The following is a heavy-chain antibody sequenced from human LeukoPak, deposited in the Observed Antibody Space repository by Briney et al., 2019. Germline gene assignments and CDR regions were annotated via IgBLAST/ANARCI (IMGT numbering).Heavy chain of an antibody. CDR3: SRDRGLLWLNV. D-gene: IGHD3-10*01. V-gene: IGHV3-53*01. CDR2: LYSGGGA. Sequence: GGSLRLSCAASGFTVSTNYMSWVRQAPGKGLEWVSVLYSGGGAYYADSVKGRFTISRDNSKNTLYLQMNSLRAEDTAVYYCSRDRGLLWLNVWGQGTTVIVSS. CDR1: GFTVSTNY. J-gene: IGHJ6*02.